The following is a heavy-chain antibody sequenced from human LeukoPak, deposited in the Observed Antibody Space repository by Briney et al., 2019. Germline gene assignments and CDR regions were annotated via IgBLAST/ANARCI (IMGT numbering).Heavy chain of an antibody. V-gene: IGHV3-74*01. CDR3: ARGRPHNWFDP. J-gene: IGHJ5*02. CDR1: GFTFNKHW. Sequence: GGSLRLSCAASGFTFNKHWMHWVRQAPGKGLEWVSRIDNDGSNAIYADSVKARFTISRDNAKNTLYLQMNSLRAEDTAVYHCARGRPHNWFDPWGQGTLVTVSS. CDR2: IDNDGSNA.